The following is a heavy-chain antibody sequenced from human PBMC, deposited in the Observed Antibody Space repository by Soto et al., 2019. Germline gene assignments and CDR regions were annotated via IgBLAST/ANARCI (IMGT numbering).Heavy chain of an antibody. J-gene: IGHJ5*01. V-gene: IGHV3-30-3*01. Sequence: QVQLAESGGGVVQPGRSLRLSCAASGFTLSSYSMHWVRQAPGKGLEWVALISYDGNKKFYEDSVKGRFNISRDTSKNMLYLQMNSLRAEDTAVYYCARSVAVAALDSWGHGTLVTVSP. CDR2: ISYDGNKK. D-gene: IGHD6-19*01. CDR1: GFTLSSYS. CDR3: ARSVAVAALDS.